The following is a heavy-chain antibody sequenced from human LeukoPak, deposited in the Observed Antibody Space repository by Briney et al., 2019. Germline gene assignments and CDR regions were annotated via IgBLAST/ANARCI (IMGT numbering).Heavy chain of an antibody. V-gene: IGHV4-59*11. D-gene: IGHD2-21*02. CDR1: GGTISSHY. J-gene: IGHJ3*02. CDR3: ARLLNNDNAGDPDTFDM. Sequence: SETLSLTCTVSGGTISSHYWSWLQQSPERGLEWIGFIYYTGTTRYNPSLRGRVTMSVDSSRNHFSLKLTSMTAADTALYYCARLLNNDNAGDPDTFDMWGQGTMVTVSS. CDR2: IYYTGTT.